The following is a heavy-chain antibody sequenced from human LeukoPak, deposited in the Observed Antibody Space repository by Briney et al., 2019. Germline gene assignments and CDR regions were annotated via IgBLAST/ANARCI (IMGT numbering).Heavy chain of an antibody. Sequence: PGGSLRLSCAASGFTFSRYWMSWVRQAPGKGLEWVANIRQDGSEKHYLDSVKGRITISRDNAKNSLYLQMNSLRAEDTAVYYCAKGFLEGWSDIWGQGTMVTVSS. D-gene: IGHD3-3*01. CDR2: IRQDGSEK. CDR3: AKGFLEGWSDI. J-gene: IGHJ3*02. V-gene: IGHV3-7*03. CDR1: GFTFSRYW.